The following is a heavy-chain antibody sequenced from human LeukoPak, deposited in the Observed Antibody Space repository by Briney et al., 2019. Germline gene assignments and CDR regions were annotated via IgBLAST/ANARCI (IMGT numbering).Heavy chain of an antibody. V-gene: IGHV1-2*02. CDR3: ASVVAVAGISMNYVGY. CDR1: GYTFTGCY. J-gene: IGHJ4*02. D-gene: IGHD6-19*01. Sequence: ASVKVSCKASGYTFTGCYMHWVRQAPGQGLEWMGWINPNSGGTNYAQKFQGRVTMTRDTSISTAYMELSRLRSDDTAVYYCASVVAVAGISMNYVGYWGQGTLVTVSS. CDR2: INPNSGGT.